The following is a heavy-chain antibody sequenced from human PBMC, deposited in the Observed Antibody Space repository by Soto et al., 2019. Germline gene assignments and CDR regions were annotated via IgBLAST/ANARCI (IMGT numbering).Heavy chain of an antibody. CDR3: ARVLADIVLMVYASYFDY. J-gene: IGHJ4*02. V-gene: IGHV1-3*01. Sequence: ASVKVSCKASGYTFTSYAMHWVRQAPGQRLEWMGWINAGNGNTNYAQKLQGRVTMTTDTSTSTAYMELRSLRSDDTAVYYCARVLADIVLMVYASYFDYWGQGTLVTVSS. D-gene: IGHD2-8*01. CDR1: GYTFTSYA. CDR2: INAGNGNT.